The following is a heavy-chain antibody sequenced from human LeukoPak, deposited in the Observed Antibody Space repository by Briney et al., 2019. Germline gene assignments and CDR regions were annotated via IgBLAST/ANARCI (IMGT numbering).Heavy chain of an antibody. CDR2: INPSGGST. J-gene: IGHJ4*02. D-gene: IGHD3-22*01. V-gene: IGHV1-46*01. CDR3: ARDHLPPTYYYDSSGTLLGY. CDR1: GYTFTSYY. Sequence: ASVKVSCKASGYTFTSYYMHWVRQAPGQGLEWMGIINPSGGSTSYAQKFQGRVTMTRDTSTSTVYMELSSLRSEDTAVYYCARDHLPPTYYYDSSGTLLGYWGQGTLVTVSS.